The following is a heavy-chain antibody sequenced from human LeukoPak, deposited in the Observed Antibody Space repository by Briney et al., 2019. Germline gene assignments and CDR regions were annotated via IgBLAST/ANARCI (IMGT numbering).Heavy chain of an antibody. Sequence: SGGSLRLSCAASGFTFSSYWMHWVRQAPGKGLVWVSRINSDGSSTSYADSVKGRFTISRDNAKNTLYLQMNSLRAEDTAVYYCARGVGYCSRTSCYWWFDPWGQGTLVTVSS. V-gene: IGHV3-74*01. CDR1: GFTFSSYW. CDR3: ARGVGYCSRTSCYWWFDP. J-gene: IGHJ5*02. CDR2: INSDGSST. D-gene: IGHD2-2*01.